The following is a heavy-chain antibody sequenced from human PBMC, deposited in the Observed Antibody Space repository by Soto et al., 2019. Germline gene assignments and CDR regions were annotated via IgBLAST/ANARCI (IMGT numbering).Heavy chain of an antibody. Sequence: SETLSLTCTVSGGSISSSSYYWGWIRQPPGKGLECIGSIYYSGSTYYNPSLKSRVTISVDTSKNQFSLKLSSVTAADTAVYYCARGKGNGDYDYWGQGTLFTVSS. V-gene: IGHV4-39*01. CDR2: IYYSGST. CDR3: ARGKGNGDYDY. J-gene: IGHJ4*02. D-gene: IGHD4-17*01. CDR1: GGSISSSSYY.